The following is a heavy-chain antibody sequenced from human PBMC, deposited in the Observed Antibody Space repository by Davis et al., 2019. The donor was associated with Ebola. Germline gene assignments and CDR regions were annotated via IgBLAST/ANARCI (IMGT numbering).Heavy chain of an antibody. CDR1: GFTISSYS. J-gene: IGHJ4*02. CDR2: ITSSSTYI. D-gene: IGHD3-10*01. CDR3: ASGGLWDY. V-gene: IGHV3-21*01. Sequence: GGSLTLSCAASGFTISSYSMNWVRQAPGKGLEWVSSITSSSTYIYYEDSVKGRFTISRDNAKNSLYLQMNSLSAEDTAVYYCASGGLWDYWGQGTLATVSS.